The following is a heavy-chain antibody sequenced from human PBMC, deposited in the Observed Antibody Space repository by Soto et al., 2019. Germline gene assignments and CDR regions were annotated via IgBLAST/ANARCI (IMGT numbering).Heavy chain of an antibody. CDR3: ARGHLSYDNSGYHYVYFDY. D-gene: IGHD3-22*01. Sequence: QVQLVQSGAEVKKPGSSVKVSCKASGGTFSSYAISWVRQAPGQGLEWMGGIIPSFGTANYAQKFQGRVTITADKSTSTECLWLSSGRSEYTAVYYGARGHLSYDNSGYHYVYFDYWGQGTLVTVSS. CDR2: IIPSFGTA. J-gene: IGHJ4*02. CDR1: GGTFSSYA. V-gene: IGHV1-69*06.